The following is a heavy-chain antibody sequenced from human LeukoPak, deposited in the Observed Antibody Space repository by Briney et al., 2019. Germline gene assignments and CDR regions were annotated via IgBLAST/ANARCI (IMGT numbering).Heavy chain of an antibody. CDR2: IYYSGST. J-gene: IGHJ4*02. D-gene: IGHD1-26*01. V-gene: IGHV4-39*01. CDR1: GGSISSSSDY. CDR3: ARHGAFFDY. Sequence: PSETLSLTCTVSGGSISSSSDYWGWIRQPPGKGLEWIGSIYYSGSTYYNPSLKSRVTISVDTSKNQFSLKLSSVTAADTAVYYCARHGAFFDYWGQGTLVTVSS.